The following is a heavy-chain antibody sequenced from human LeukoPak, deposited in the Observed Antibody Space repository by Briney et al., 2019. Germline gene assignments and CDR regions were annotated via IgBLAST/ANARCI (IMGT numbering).Heavy chain of an antibody. CDR1: GFTFSNYW. CDR3: ARAGDGYSDAFDI. Sequence: GGSLRLSCAASGFTFSNYWMHWVRQAPGKGLVWVSLIKTDGTSYADSVKGRFTISRDNAKNSPYLQMNSLRAEDTAVYYCARAGDGYSDAFDIWGQGTMVTVSS. D-gene: IGHD5-24*01. J-gene: IGHJ3*02. V-gene: IGHV3-74*01. CDR2: IKTDGT.